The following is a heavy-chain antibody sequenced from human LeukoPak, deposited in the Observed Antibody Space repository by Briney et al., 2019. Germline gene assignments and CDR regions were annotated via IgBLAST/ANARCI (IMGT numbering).Heavy chain of an antibody. V-gene: IGHV4-39*07. CDR3: ARRGGRVVPSY. J-gene: IGHJ4*02. CDR2: IYYSGST. D-gene: IGHD2-2*01. Sequence: SETLSLTCTVSGGSISSSSYYWGWIRQPPGKGLEWIGSIYYSGSTYYNPSLKSRVTISVDTSKNRFSLKLSSVTAADTAVYYCARRGGRVVPSYWGQGTLVTVSS. CDR1: GGSISSSSYY.